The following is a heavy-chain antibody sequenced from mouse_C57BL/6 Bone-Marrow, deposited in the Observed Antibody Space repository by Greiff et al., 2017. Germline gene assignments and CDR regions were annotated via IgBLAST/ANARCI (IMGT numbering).Heavy chain of an antibody. V-gene: IGHV1-66*01. CDR1: GYSFTSYY. J-gene: IGHJ3*01. Sequence: VKLMESGPELVKPGASVKISCKASGYSFTSYYIHWVKQRPGQGLEWIGWIYPGSGNTKYNAKFKGKATLTADTSYSNAYMQLSSLTSEDSAVYYCARDYHYYGSSYEGLAYWGQGTLVTVSA. CDR2: IYPGSGNT. CDR3: ARDYHYYGSSYEGLAY. D-gene: IGHD1-1*01.